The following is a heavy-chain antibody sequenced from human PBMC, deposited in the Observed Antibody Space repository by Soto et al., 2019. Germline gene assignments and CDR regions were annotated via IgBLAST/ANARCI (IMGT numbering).Heavy chain of an antibody. CDR2: INHSGST. D-gene: IGHD6-13*01. J-gene: IGHJ3*02. Sequence: SETLSLTCAVYGGSFSGYYWSWIRQPPGKGLEWIGEINHSGSTNYNPSLKSRVTISVDTSKNQFSLKLSSVTAADTAVYYCASGAIAAAGTSRPFDIWGQGTMVTVSS. CDR3: ASGAIAAAGTSRPFDI. CDR1: GGSFSGYY. V-gene: IGHV4-34*01.